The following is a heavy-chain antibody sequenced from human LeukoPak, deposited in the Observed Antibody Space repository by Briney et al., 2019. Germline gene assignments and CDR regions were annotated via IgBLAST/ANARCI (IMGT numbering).Heavy chain of an antibody. V-gene: IGHV3-23*01. J-gene: IGHJ4*02. Sequence: GGSLRLSCAASGFTFSSYAMSWVRQAPGEGLEWVSAISGSGGSTYYADSVKGRFTISRDNSKNTLYLQMNSLRAEDTAVYYCAKDWSGLITFGGVIVNWGQGTLVTVSS. D-gene: IGHD3-16*02. CDR2: ISGSGGST. CDR1: GFTFSSYA. CDR3: AKDWSGLITFGGVIVN.